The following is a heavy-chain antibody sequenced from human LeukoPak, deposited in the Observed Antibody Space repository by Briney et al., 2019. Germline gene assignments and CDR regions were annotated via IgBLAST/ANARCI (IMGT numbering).Heavy chain of an antibody. CDR3: ARDRHYDILSGFHNYYGMDV. J-gene: IGHJ6*02. D-gene: IGHD3-9*01. CDR2: IKQDGSEK. CDR1: GFTFSSYW. V-gene: IGHV3-7*01. Sequence: GGSLRLSCAASGFTFSSYWMTWVRQTPGKGLEWVANIKQDGSEKNYVESVKGRSTISRVNAKNSLYLQMNSLGVEDTAVYYCARDRHYDILSGFHNYYGMDVWGQGTTVTVSS.